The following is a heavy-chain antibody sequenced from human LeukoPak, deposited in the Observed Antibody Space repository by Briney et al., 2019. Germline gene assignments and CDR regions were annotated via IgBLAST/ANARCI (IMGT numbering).Heavy chain of an antibody. CDR1: GGSISSSSYY. D-gene: IGHD6-13*01. J-gene: IGHJ5*02. CDR2: IYHSGST. CDR3: ARVPYSSSWYVRRPNWFDP. V-gene: IGHV4-39*07. Sequence: KPSETLSLTCTVSGGSISSSSYYWGWIRQPPGKGLEWIGSIYHSGSTNYNPSLKSRVTISVDKSKNQFSLKLSSVTAADTAVYYCARVPYSSSWYVRRPNWFDPWGQGTLVTVSS.